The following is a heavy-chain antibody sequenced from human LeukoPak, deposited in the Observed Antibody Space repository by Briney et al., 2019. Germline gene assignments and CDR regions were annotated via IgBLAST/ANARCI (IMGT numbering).Heavy chain of an antibody. D-gene: IGHD2-2*01. CDR1: GFTFSSYA. V-gene: IGHV3-23*01. Sequence: GGSLRLSCAASGFTFSSYAMSWVRQAPGKGLEWVSAISGSGGSTYYANSVKGRFTISRDNSKNTLYLQMNSLRAEDTAVYYCAKGCSSTSCYNDYWGQGTLVTVSS. CDR2: ISGSGGST. CDR3: AKGCSSTSCYNDY. J-gene: IGHJ4*02.